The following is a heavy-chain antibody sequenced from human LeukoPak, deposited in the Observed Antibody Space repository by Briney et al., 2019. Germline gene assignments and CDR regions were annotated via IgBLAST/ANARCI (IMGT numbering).Heavy chain of an antibody. CDR2: INPNSGGT. J-gene: IGHJ4*02. Sequence: ASVKVTCKASGYTFTGYYMHWVRQAPGQGLEWMGWINPNSGGTNYAQKFQGRVTMTRDTSISTAYMELSRLRSDDTAVYYCRTDRYGDYGDYIDYWGQGTLVTVSS. D-gene: IGHD4-17*01. CDR3: RTDRYGDYGDYIDY. V-gene: IGHV1-2*02. CDR1: GYTFTGYY.